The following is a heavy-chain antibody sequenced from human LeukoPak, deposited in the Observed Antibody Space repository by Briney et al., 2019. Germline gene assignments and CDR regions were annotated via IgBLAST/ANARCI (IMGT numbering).Heavy chain of an antibody. D-gene: IGHD3-9*01. CDR3: ARQASGRQYFHQYMDI. CDR2: ISRDGRDT. Sequence: GRSLRLSCAASGFIFRNHDYHWVRQAPGKGLEWVACISRDGRDTYYTDSVRGRFTISRDNADNTLSLQMSTMRIEDTAVYYCARQASGRQYFHQYMDIWGTGTTVTVSS. J-gene: IGHJ6*03. CDR1: GFIFRNHD. V-gene: IGHV3-30*03.